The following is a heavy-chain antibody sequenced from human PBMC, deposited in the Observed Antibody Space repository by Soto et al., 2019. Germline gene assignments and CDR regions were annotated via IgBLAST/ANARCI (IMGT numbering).Heavy chain of an antibody. D-gene: IGHD2-2*01. Sequence: WETLSLTCTVSGGSVSSGSYYWSWVRQPPGKGLEWIGYIHHSGTTNYNPSLKSRVTISVDTFKNQFSLKLNSVTAADTAMFYCARGGGYCSGTSCYTYFFDYWGQGALVPVSS. CDR1: GGSVSSGSYY. CDR3: ARGGGYCSGTSCYTYFFDY. J-gene: IGHJ4*02. CDR2: IHHSGTT. V-gene: IGHV4-61*01.